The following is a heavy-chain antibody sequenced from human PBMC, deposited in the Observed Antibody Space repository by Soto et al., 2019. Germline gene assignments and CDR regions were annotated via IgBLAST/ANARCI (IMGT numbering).Heavy chain of an antibody. Sequence: GASVKVSCKASGYTFTSYAMHWVRQAPGQRLEWMGWINAGNGNTKYSQKFQGRVTITRDTSASTAYMELSSLRSEDTAVYYCARGRGGYCSGGSCWSFDPWGQGXLVTVYS. D-gene: IGHD2-15*01. CDR1: GYTFTSYA. V-gene: IGHV1-3*01. CDR2: INAGNGNT. CDR3: ARGRGGYCSGGSCWSFDP. J-gene: IGHJ5*02.